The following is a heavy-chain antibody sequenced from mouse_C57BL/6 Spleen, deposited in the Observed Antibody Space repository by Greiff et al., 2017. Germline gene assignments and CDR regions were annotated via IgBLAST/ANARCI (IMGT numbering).Heavy chain of an antibody. V-gene: IGHV1-26*01. CDR1: GYTFTDYY. J-gene: IGHJ1*03. CDR2: INPNNGGT. CDR3: ARGDYPYWYFDV. Sequence: EVKLVESGPELVKPGASVKISCKASGYTFTDYYMNWVKQSHGKSLEWIGDINPNNGGTSYNQKFKGKATLTVDKSSSTAYMELRSLTSEDSAVYYCARGDYPYWYFDVWGTGTTVTVSS. D-gene: IGHD2-4*01.